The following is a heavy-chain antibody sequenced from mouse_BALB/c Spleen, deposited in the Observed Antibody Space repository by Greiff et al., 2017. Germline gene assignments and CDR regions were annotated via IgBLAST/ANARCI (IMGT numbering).Heavy chain of an antibody. CDR1: GFTFSSFG. V-gene: IGHV5-17*02. Sequence: EVKLVESGGGLVQPGGSLKLSCAASGFTFSSFGMHWVRQAPEQGLEWVAYISSGSSTIYYADTVKGRVTISRDNPKNTLFLQMTSLRSEDTAMYYCARERGTMDYWGQGTSVTVSA. CDR3: ARERGTMDY. J-gene: IGHJ4*01. CDR2: ISSGSSTI.